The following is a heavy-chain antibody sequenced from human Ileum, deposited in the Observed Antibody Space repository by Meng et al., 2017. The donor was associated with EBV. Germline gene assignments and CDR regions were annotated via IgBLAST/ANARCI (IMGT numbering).Heavy chain of an antibody. CDR2: MHDSENA. CDR1: GGSVRSYDYH. V-gene: IGHV4-61*03. CDR3: AYYFVGRGGPGS. D-gene: IGHD3-9*01. J-gene: IGHJ5*02. Sequence: QVQVQESGRGLVKPSETLPLTCSVSGGSVRSYDYHWSWIRQPPGKGLEWIGCMHDSENAKYNPSLNSRVTISIDTTRNHFVLKLTSVTAADTAVYYCAYYFVGRGGPGSWGQGTLVTVSS.